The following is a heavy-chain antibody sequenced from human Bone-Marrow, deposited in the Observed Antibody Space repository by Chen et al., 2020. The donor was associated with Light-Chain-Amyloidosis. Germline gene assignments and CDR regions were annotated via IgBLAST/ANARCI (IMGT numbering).Heavy chain of an antibody. D-gene: IGHD6-19*01. J-gene: IGHJ6*02. Sequence: EMQLVESGGGLVERGGSLRLSCAASGLIFHTYSMKWVRQATGKGLEWVSSITGSGDIYYADSVKGRFTISRDDAKKTVYLQMNSLRAEDTAVYYCARAAAVGGGFNYYGMDVWGQGTTVTVAS. CDR2: ITGSGDI. CDR1: GLIFHTYS. CDR3: ARAAAVGGGFNYYGMDV. V-gene: IGHV3-21*04.